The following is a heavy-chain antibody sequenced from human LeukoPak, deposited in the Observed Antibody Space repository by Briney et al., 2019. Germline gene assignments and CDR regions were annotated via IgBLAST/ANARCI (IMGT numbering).Heavy chain of an antibody. J-gene: IGHJ5*02. CDR3: ARDKQQLVLHWFDP. Sequence: SETLSLTCTVSGVSISSYYWSWIRQPAGKGLEWIGRIYTSGSTNYNPSLKSRVTMSVDTSKNQFSLKLSSVTAADTAVYYCARDKQQLVLHWFDPWGQGTLVTVSS. V-gene: IGHV4-4*07. CDR2: IYTSGST. CDR1: GVSISSYY. D-gene: IGHD6-13*01.